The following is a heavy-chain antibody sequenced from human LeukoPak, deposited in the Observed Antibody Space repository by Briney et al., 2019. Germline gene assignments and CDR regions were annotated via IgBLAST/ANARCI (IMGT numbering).Heavy chain of an antibody. D-gene: IGHD5-12*01. CDR2: ISGSGGST. V-gene: IGHV3-23*01. J-gene: IGHJ3*02. Sequence: PGGSLRLSCAGSRFTFSTYAMSWVRQAPGKGLEWISAISGSGGSTYYADSVKGRFTISRDNSKNTLYLQMNSLRAEDTAVYYCAKVKEGGYDPYDAFGIWGQGTKVTVSS. CDR1: RFTFSTYA. CDR3: AKVKEGGYDPYDAFGI.